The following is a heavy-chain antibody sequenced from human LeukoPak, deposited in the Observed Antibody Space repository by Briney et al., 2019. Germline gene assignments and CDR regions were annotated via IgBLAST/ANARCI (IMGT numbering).Heavy chain of an antibody. CDR3: AKATSWYYFDS. V-gene: IGHV3-23*01. CDR1: GFTFSSYA. Sequence: GGSLRLSCAASGFTFSSYAMSWVRQAPGKGLEWVSSISGTSTYYADSVKGRFTISRDNSKNTLYLQMNSLRDEDTAVYYCAKATSWYYFDSWGQGTLVTVSS. J-gene: IGHJ4*02. CDR2: ISGTST. D-gene: IGHD2-8*02.